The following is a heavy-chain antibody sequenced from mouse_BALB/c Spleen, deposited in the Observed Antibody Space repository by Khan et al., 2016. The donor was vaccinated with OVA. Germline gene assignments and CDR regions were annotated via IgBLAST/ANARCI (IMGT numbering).Heavy chain of an antibody. CDR2: IWSGGNT. V-gene: IGHV2-2*01. CDR3: ARNSYMYDFTY. D-gene: IGHD2-14*01. Sequence: QVQLKQSGPGLVQPSQSLSITCTVSGFSLTTYGVHWVRQSPGKGLEWLGLIWSGGNTDYNAAFISRLSISKDNSKSQVFIKMSSLQADDTAMEYCARNSYMYDFTYWGQGTLVTVSA. J-gene: IGHJ3*01. CDR1: GFSLTTYG.